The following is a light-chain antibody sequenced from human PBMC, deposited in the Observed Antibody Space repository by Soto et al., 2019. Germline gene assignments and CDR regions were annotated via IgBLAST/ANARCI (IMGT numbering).Light chain of an antibody. CDR1: QSVGSY. Sequence: IVLTQSPGTLSLSPGERATLSCRASQSVGSYLAWYQQKPGQAPRLRIYSASSRATGVADRFSGSGSGTDFTLTISRLEPEDFAVYYCQQYGNSRVTFGPGTKVDIK. CDR3: QQYGNSRVT. CDR2: SAS. V-gene: IGKV3-20*01. J-gene: IGKJ3*01.